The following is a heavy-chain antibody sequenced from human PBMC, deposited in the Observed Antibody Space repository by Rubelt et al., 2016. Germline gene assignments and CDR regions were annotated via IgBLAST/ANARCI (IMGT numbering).Heavy chain of an antibody. J-gene: IGHJ6*02. V-gene: IGHV3-66*01. Sequence: SSNNMSWVRQAPGKGLEWVSVIYSGGSTYYADSVKGRFTISRDTSKNTLYLQMNSLRAEDTAVYYCARDLVDILTGPTYYYYYYGMDVWGQGTTVTVSS. D-gene: IGHD3-9*01. CDR3: ARDLVDILTGPTYYYYYYGMDV. CDR2: IYSGGST. CDR1: SSNN.